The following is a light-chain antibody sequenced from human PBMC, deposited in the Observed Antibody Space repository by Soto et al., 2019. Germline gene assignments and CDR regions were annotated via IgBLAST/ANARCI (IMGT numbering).Light chain of an antibody. CDR2: DAS. CDR1: QSVSSY. V-gene: IGKV3-11*01. Sequence: EIVLTQSPATLSLSPGERATLSSRASQSVSSYLAWYQQKPGQAPRLLIYDASNRATGIPARFSGSGSGTDFTLTISSLEPEVFAVYYCQQRSNWPSFTFGPGTKVDIK. J-gene: IGKJ3*01. CDR3: QQRSNWPSFT.